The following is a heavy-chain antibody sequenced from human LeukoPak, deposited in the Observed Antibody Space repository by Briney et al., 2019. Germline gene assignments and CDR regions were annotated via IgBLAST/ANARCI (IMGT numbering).Heavy chain of an antibody. V-gene: IGHV3-74*01. CDR3: ARGGHSSFDY. CDR2: ITSDGSNI. CDR1: GFTFSNFW. Sequence: HGGGSLRLSCAASGFTFSNFWLHWVRQAPGKGLEWVSRITSDGSNINYADSVQGRFTISRDNAKNTLYLQMNSLRAEDTAVYYCARGGHSSFDYWGQGALVTVSS. J-gene: IGHJ4*02. D-gene: IGHD3-16*01.